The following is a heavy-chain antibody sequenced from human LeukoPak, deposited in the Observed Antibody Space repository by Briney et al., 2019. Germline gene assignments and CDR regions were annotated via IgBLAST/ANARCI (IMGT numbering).Heavy chain of an antibody. Sequence: AETLSLTCSVSGGSISSSSYYWGWIRQPPGKGLEWIGSIYYSGSTYYNPSLKSRFTISVDTSKNPFSLKLSSVTAADTAVYYCARRIVLTRSFDYWGQGTLVTVS. CDR3: ARRIVLTRSFDY. CDR1: GGSISSSSYY. D-gene: IGHD4-23*01. CDR2: IYYSGST. J-gene: IGHJ4*02. V-gene: IGHV4-39*01.